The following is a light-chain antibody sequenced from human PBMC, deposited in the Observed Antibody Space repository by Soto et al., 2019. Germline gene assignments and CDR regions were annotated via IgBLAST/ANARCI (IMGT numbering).Light chain of an antibody. J-gene: IGKJ2*01. CDR1: ESLSTY. CDR3: QSYNDWPVP. CDR2: GAS. Sequence: EIVMTQSPATLSLSPGERVTLSCRASESLSTYLAWYQQKPGQAPRLLIYGASTKATGIPARFSGSGSATDFTLTISSLQSEDFAVYYCQSYNDWPVPFGQGTRLEI. V-gene: IGKV3D-15*01.